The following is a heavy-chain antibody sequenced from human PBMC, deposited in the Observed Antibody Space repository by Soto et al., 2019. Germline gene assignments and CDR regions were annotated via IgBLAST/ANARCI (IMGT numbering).Heavy chain of an antibody. CDR3: AREVYGDSSYFDY. Sequence: SETLSLTCTVSGGSISIGDYYWSWIRQPPGKGLEWIGYIYYSGSTYYNPSLKSRVTISVDTSKNQFSLKLSSVTAADTAVYYCAREVYGDSSYFDYWGQGTLVTV. D-gene: IGHD4-17*01. J-gene: IGHJ4*02. CDR2: IYYSGST. V-gene: IGHV4-30-4*01. CDR1: GGSISIGDYY.